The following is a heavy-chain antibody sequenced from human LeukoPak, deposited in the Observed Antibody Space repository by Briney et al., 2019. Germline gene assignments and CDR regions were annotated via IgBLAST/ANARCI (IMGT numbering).Heavy chain of an antibody. Sequence: PGGSLRLSCAASGFDFRSYSMNWVRQPPGKGLEWVSYISSSSSTIYYPDSVKGRFTISRDNAKNSLYLHMNSLRDRGTAVYFCAREGSGSYLDYWGQGTKVTVSS. CDR2: ISSSSSTI. J-gene: IGHJ4*02. CDR1: GFDFRSYS. CDR3: AREGSGSYLDY. D-gene: IGHD3-10*01. V-gene: IGHV3-48*02.